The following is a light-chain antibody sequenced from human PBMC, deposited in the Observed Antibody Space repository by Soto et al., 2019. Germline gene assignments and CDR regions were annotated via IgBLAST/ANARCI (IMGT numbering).Light chain of an antibody. Sequence: QSVLTQPASVSGSPGQSITISCTGTSSDVGGYDYVSWYQIHPGKAPKLMVFEVSNRPSGVSYRFSGSKSGNTASLTFSGLQAEDEADYFCSSYSISTAYLFGTGTKVTVL. CDR2: EVS. J-gene: IGLJ1*01. V-gene: IGLV2-14*01. CDR1: SSDVGGYDY. CDR3: SSYSISTAYL.